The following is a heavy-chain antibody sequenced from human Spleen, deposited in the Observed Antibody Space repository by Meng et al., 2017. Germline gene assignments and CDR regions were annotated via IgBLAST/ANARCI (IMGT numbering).Heavy chain of an antibody. CDR2: IDPKSGDT. CDR3: ARDEDISAAGKLFGDY. CDR1: GGIFSNYV. J-gene: IGHJ4*02. D-gene: IGHD6-13*01. Sequence: VQLVQSGAEVMKPGSSVKVSCKALGGIFSNYVIGWVRRAPGQGLEWMGRIDPKSGDTHYAQRFQGRVTMTGDTSISTAYMELSGLRSDDTAMYYCARDEDISAAGKLFGDYWGQGTLVTVSS. V-gene: IGHV1-2*06.